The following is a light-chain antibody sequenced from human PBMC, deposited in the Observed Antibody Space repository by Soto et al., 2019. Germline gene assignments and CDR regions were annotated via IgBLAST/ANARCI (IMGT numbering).Light chain of an antibody. J-gene: IGKJ1*01. CDR1: QSFSSSY. CDR2: ETS. CDR3: QQYGTSPRT. Sequence: EIVLTQSPGTLSLSPGERATLSCRASQSFSSSYLAWYQQKPGQAPRLLIYETSSRATGIPDRFSGSGSQTDFTLTISRLEPEDFEVYYCQQYGTSPRTFGQGTKVDI. V-gene: IGKV3-20*01.